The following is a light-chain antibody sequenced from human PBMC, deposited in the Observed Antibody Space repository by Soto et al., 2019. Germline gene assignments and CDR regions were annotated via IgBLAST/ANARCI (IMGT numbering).Light chain of an antibody. CDR3: QQYSDWPLT. V-gene: IGKV3-15*01. CDR2: ATS. J-gene: IGKJ4*01. Sequence: EIVMTQSPATLSVSPGERATLSCRASQSVGNNFAWYQQKPGQAPRLLIFATSTRATGVQGRFSGSGSGTEFTLTISSLQSEDFAVYYCQQYSDWPLTFGGGTKVEIE. CDR1: QSVGNN.